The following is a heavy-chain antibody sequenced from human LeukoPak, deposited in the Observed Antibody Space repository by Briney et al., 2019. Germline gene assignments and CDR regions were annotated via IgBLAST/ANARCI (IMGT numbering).Heavy chain of an antibody. D-gene: IGHD3-16*01. CDR1: GGSISPYY. J-gene: IGHJ3*02. CDR3: ARHGLLGVSGAFDI. V-gene: IGHV4-4*09. CDR2: IHTSGGT. Sequence: SETLSLTCTVSGGSISPYYWSWIRQPPGKGLEWIGYIHTSGGTNYNPSLKSRVTISVDRSKNQFSLKLSSVTAADTAVYYCARHGLLGVSGAFDIWGQGTMVTVSS.